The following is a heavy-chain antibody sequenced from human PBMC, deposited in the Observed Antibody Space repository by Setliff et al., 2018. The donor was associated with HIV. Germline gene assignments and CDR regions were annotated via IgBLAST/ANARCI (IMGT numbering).Heavy chain of an antibody. Sequence: GASVKVSCKASGYTFTSLDINWVRQATGQGPEWMGWLNPTSGNTGSAQRFQGRVTMTRNTSISIAYMELSNLRSEGTAVYYCARGAPGRSCSGGSCSYFDYWGQGTLVTVSS. D-gene: IGHD2-15*01. CDR1: GYTFTSLD. J-gene: IGHJ4*02. CDR2: LNPTSGNT. V-gene: IGHV1-8*01. CDR3: ARGAPGRSCSGGSCSYFDY.